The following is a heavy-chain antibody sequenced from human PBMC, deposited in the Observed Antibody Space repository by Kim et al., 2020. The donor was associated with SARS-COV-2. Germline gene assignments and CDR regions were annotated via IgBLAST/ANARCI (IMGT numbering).Heavy chain of an antibody. CDR2: ISGRGGST. CDR3: ATKRGYDFWSDDYYYGMDV. CDR1: GFTFSSYA. Sequence: GGSLRLSCAASGFTFSSYAMSWVRQAPGKGLEWVSAISGRGGSTYYADSVKGRFTISRDNSKNTLYLQMNSLRAEDTAVYYCATKRGYDFWSDDYYYGMDVWGPGTTVTVSS. J-gene: IGHJ6*02. V-gene: IGHV3-23*01. D-gene: IGHD3-3*01.